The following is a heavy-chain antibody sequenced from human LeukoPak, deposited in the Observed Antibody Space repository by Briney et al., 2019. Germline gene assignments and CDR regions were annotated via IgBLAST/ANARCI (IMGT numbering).Heavy chain of an antibody. V-gene: IGHV4-34*01. J-gene: IGHJ4*02. CDR1: GGSFSDYY. CDR2: INRSGST. CDR3: AGAYSSGLPGY. D-gene: IGHD6-19*01. Sequence: SETLSLTCAVYGGSFSDYYWSWIRQPPGKGLEWIGEINRSGSTNYKPSLKSRVTISVDTSKNQFSLNLSSVTAADTAVYYCAGAYSSGLPGYWGQGTLVTVSS.